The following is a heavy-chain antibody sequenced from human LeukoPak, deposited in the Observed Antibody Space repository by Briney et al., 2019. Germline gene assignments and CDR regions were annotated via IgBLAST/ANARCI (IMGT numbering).Heavy chain of an antibody. D-gene: IGHD3-22*01. CDR3: TTLGYHLDS. V-gene: IGHV3-48*03. J-gene: IGHJ4*02. CDR1: GFDFGAYE. CDR2: FAGSDTTK. Sequence: PGGSLRLSCTASGFDFGAYEMNWVRQAPGKGLEWVAYFAGSDTTKYYADSVRGRFTISRDNAKNSLYLQMNSLRAEDTALYYCTTLGYHLDSWGQGTLVTVSS.